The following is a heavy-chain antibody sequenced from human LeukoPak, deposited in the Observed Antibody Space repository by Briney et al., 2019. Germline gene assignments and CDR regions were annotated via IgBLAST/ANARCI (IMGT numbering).Heavy chain of an antibody. D-gene: IGHD3-3*01. J-gene: IGHJ6*02. CDR2: INPNSGGT. V-gene: IGHV1-2*02. CDR1: GYTFTGYY. Sequence: ASVKVSCKASGYTFTGYYMHWVRQAPGQGLEWMGWINPNSGGTNYAQKFQGRVTMTRDTSISTAYMELSRLRSDDTAVYYCARGSGNYDFWSGYYKFRDYYYGMDVWGQGTTVTVSS. CDR3: ARGSGNYDFWSGYYKFRDYYYGMDV.